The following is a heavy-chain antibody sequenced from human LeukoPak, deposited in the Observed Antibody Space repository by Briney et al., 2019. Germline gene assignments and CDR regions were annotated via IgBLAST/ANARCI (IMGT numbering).Heavy chain of an antibody. D-gene: IGHD6-19*01. CDR2: IYYSGSA. J-gene: IGHJ5*02. CDR3: ATGLQGGSGGFWFDP. CDR1: GGSISSGDYY. V-gene: IGHV4-30-4*08. Sequence: SETLSLACTVSGGSISSGDYYWSWIRQPPGKGLEWIGNIYYSGSAYYNPSLKSRVTISVDTSKNQFSLKLSSMTAADTAVYYCATGLQGGSGGFWFDPWGQGTLITVSS.